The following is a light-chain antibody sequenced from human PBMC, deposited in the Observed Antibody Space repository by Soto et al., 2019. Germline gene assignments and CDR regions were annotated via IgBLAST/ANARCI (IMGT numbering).Light chain of an antibody. Sequence: EIVLTQSPGTLSLSPGERATLSCRASQSVSSSHLAWYQQKPGQAPRLLIYGASSRATGIPDRFSGSGSGTDFTLTISILEPEDFAVYYCQQYGSSPLAFGPGTKVDIK. CDR2: GAS. J-gene: IGKJ3*01. V-gene: IGKV3-20*01. CDR1: QSVSSSH. CDR3: QQYGSSPLA.